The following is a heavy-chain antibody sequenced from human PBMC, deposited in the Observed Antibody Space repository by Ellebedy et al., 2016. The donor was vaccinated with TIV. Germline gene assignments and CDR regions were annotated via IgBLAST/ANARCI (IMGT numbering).Heavy chain of an antibody. J-gene: IGHJ5*01. V-gene: IGHV7-4-1*01. CDR2: INTNTGNP. CDR1: GYTFTSYA. D-gene: IGHD2-15*01. Sequence: ASVKVSCKASGYTFTSYAMNWVRQAPGQGLEWMGWINTNTGNPTYAQGFTGRFVFSLDTSVSAAYLQVRSLKAEDTAVYYFARDPGFSDIWFDSWGQGSLVTVS. CDR3: ARDPGFSDIWFDS.